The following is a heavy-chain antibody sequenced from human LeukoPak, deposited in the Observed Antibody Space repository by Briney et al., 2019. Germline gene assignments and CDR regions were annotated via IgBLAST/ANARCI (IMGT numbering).Heavy chain of an antibody. V-gene: IGHV4-31*03. CDR1: GGSISSGGYS. CDR2: IYYTRTT. J-gene: IGHJ4*02. CDR3: ARSSPPYTAMGLEHFDY. D-gene: IGHD5-18*01. Sequence: SQTLSLTCTVSGGSISSGGYSSTWIRQHPGKGLERIGYIYYTRTTYYNPSLKCRVTISVDTSKNQFSLKPSSVPAADTAVYYSARSSPPYTAMGLEHFDYWGQGTLVTVSS.